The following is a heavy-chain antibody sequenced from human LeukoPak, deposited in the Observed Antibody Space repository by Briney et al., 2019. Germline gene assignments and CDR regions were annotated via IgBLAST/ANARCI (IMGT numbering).Heavy chain of an antibody. Sequence: PGGSLRLSCAASGFTFSSYAMSWVRQAPGKGLEWVSAIRGRGGSTYYADSVKGRFTISRDNSKNTLYLQMNSLRAEDTAVYYCAKSPSRRGPIAAAVLPPRFDYWGQGTLVTVSS. CDR1: GFTFSSYA. J-gene: IGHJ4*02. CDR2: IRGRGGST. V-gene: IGHV3-23*01. CDR3: AKSPSRRGPIAAAVLPPRFDY. D-gene: IGHD6-13*01.